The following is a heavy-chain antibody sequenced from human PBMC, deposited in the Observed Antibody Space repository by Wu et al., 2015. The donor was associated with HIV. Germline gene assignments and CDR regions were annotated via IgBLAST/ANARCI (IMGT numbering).Heavy chain of an antibody. J-gene: IGHJ6*02. CDR3: ARDRIRYYDSSGYYPYYYGMDV. CDR2: INPNSGGT. V-gene: IGHV1-2*02. CDR1: GYTFTDYY. D-gene: IGHD3-22*01. Sequence: QVQLVQSGAELKKPGASVKVSCKVSGYTFTDYYMHWVRQAPGLGLEWLGWINPNSGGTNYAQKFQGRVTMTRDTSISTAYMELSRLRSDDTAVYYCARDRIRYYDSSGYYPYYYGMDVWGQGTTVTVSS.